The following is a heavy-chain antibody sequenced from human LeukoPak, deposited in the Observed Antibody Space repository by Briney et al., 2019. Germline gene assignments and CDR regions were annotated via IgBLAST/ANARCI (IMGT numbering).Heavy chain of an antibody. CDR1: GGSRSSSSYY. CDR3: ARDAGHQLSRRNYYAMDV. J-gene: IGHJ6*02. V-gene: IGHV4-39*07. Sequence: SETLSLTCTVSGGSRSSSSYYWGWIRQPPGKGLEWIGSIYYGGSTYYNSSLKSRVTISVDISKNQFSLKVSPVTAADTAVYYCARDAGHQLSRRNYYAMDVWGQGTTVTVSS. D-gene: IGHD2-2*01. CDR2: IYYGGST.